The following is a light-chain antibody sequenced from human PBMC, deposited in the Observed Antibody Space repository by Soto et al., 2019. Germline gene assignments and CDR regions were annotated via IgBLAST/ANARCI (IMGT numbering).Light chain of an antibody. CDR2: EVS. Sequence: QSALTQPASVSGSPGQSITISCTGTSSDVGAYTSVSWYQQHPGKAPKLIIYEVSNRPPGISTRFSGSKSASTASLTISGLQAEDEAHYYCSSYTSSSTRVFGTGTKVTVL. CDR1: SSDVGAYTS. CDR3: SSYTSSSTRV. V-gene: IGLV2-14*01. J-gene: IGLJ1*01.